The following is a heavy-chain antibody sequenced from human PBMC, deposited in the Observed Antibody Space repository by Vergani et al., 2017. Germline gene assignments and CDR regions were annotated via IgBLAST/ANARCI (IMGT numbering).Heavy chain of an antibody. CDR3: ARVVXYDYVWGSYRYTGPFDY. J-gene: IGHJ4*02. Sequence: QVQLVQSGAEVKKPGASVKVSCKASGYTFTSYAMHWVRQAPGQRLEWMGWINAGNGNTKYSQKFQGRVTITRATSASTAYMELSSLRSEDTAVYYCARVVXYDYVWGSYRYTGPFDYWGQGTLVTVSS. CDR1: GYTFTSYA. D-gene: IGHD3-16*02. CDR2: INAGNGNT. V-gene: IGHV1-3*01.